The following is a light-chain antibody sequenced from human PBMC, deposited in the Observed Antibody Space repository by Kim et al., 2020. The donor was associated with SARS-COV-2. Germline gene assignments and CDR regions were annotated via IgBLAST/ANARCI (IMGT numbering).Light chain of an antibody. CDR1: NIGRQA. J-gene: IGLJ2*01. Sequence: AAGKTARVNCGGNNIGRQAVHWYQHKPGLAPILVIFYNADRTSGIPERFSGSNSGNTATLTITRVEAGDEADYYCQVWDSRSDHVVFGGGTQLTVL. CDR2: YNA. V-gene: IGLV3-21*04. CDR3: QVWDSRSDHVV.